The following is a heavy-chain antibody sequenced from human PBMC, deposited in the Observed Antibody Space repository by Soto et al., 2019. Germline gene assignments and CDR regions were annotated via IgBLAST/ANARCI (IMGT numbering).Heavy chain of an antibody. CDR3: VKEKSAMHSGYDAFDI. D-gene: IGHD5-12*01. V-gene: IGHV3-48*03. Sequence: GGSLRLSCTASGFAFNSYEMDWVRQAPGKGLEWVANIKSGGTTTFYTDSVKGRFTISRDDVKNLLYLEMNSLRAEDTAVYYCVKEKSAMHSGYDAFDIWGQGTMVTVSS. J-gene: IGHJ3*02. CDR1: GFAFNSYE. CDR2: IKSGGTTT.